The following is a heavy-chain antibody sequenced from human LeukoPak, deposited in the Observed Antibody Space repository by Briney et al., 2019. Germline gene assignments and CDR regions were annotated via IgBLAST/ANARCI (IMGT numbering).Heavy chain of an antibody. J-gene: IGHJ4*02. V-gene: IGHV3-23*01. Sequence: GGSLRLSCAAAGFTFSSYAMSWVRQAPGKGLEWVSAISGSGGSTYYADSVKGRFTISRDNSKNTLYLQMNSLKAEATAVYYCAKEVHYYGSGRSDYWGQGTLVTVSS. D-gene: IGHD3-10*01. CDR3: AKEVHYYGSGRSDY. CDR1: GFTFSSYA. CDR2: ISGSGGST.